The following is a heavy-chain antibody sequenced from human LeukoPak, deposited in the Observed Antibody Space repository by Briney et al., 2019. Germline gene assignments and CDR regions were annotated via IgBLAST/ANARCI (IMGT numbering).Heavy chain of an antibody. CDR1: GGSISSSSYY. V-gene: IGHV4-39*01. J-gene: IGHJ4*02. CDR2: IYYSGST. CDR3: ARQRSGYDLYFDY. Sequence: SETLSLTCTVSGGSISSSSYYWGWIRQPPGKGLEWIGSIYYSGSTYYNPSLKSRVTISVDTSKNQFSLKLSSVTAADTAVYYCARQRSGYDLYFDYWGQGTLVTVSS. D-gene: IGHD5-12*01.